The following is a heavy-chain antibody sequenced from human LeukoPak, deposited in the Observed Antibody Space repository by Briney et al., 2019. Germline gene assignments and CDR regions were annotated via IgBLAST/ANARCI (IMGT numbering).Heavy chain of an antibody. CDR2: IYYSGST. CDR1: GGSISSYY. Sequence: SETLSLTCTVSGGSISSYYWSWIRQPPGKGLEWIGYIYYSGSTNYNPSLKSRVTISVDTSKNQFSLKLSSVTAADTAVYYCARANPIAMAKYCFDYWGQGTLVTVSS. CDR3: ARANPIAMAKYCFDY. J-gene: IGHJ4*02. D-gene: IGHD5-24*01. V-gene: IGHV4-59*01.